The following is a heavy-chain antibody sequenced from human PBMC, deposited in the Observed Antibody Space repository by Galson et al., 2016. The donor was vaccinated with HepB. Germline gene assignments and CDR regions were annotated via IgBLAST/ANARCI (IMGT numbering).Heavy chain of an antibody. J-gene: IGHJ4*02. CDR2: IDPTDSYI. D-gene: IGHD1-1*01. V-gene: IGHV5-10-1*01. Sequence: QSGAEVKKPGESLRISCKASGYRFSDYWITWVRQMPGKGLEWMGRIDPTDSYINYNPSFQGHVTISADKSISTANLQWSSLKASDTAMYYCARLTVLVTGQYYFDFWGQGTLVTVSS. CDR3: ARLTVLVTGQYYFDF. CDR1: GYRFSDYW.